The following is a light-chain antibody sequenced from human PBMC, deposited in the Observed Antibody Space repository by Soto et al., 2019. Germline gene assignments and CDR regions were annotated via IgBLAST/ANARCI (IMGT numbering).Light chain of an antibody. Sequence: EIVLTQSPATLSLSPGERATLSCRASQSVSSYLAWYQQKPGQAPRLLIYDASNRATGIPARFSGSGSGTDFTLTINRLDPEDFAVYYCQRYGSSFTFGPGTKVDIK. J-gene: IGKJ3*01. V-gene: IGKV3-11*01. CDR2: DAS. CDR1: QSVSSY. CDR3: QRYGSSFT.